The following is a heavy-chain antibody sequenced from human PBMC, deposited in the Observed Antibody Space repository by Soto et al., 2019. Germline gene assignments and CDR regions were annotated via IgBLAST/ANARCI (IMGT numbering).Heavy chain of an antibody. CDR3: ARDWLGEMNIIADS. V-gene: IGHV1-18*01. Sequence: ASVKVSCKASGYTFASYGISWLRQAPGQGLEWLGWVSTYSPKTVYAQKFQGRVTMTTDTSTTTAYMELTSLTSNDTAVYYCARDWLGEMNIIADSWGQ. J-gene: IGHJ5*01. D-gene: IGHD3-10*01. CDR1: GYTFASYG. CDR2: VSTYSPKT.